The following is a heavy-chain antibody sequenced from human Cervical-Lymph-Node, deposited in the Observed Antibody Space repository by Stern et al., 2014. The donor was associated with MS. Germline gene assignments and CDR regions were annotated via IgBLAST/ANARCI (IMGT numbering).Heavy chain of an antibody. V-gene: IGHV4-31*03. CDR2: IYYSGST. D-gene: IGHD3-3*01. CDR1: GGSISSGGYY. Sequence: VQLVESGPGLVKPSQTLSLTCTVSGGSISSGGYYWSWIRQHPGKGLEWIGYIYYSGSTYYNPSLKSRVTISVDTSKNQFSLKLSSVTAADTAVYYCARGPYYDFWSGYYIWFDPWGQGTLVTVSS. J-gene: IGHJ5*02. CDR3: ARGPYYDFWSGYYIWFDP.